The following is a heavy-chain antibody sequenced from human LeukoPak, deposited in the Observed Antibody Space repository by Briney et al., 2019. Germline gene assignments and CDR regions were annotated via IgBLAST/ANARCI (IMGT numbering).Heavy chain of an antibody. V-gene: IGHV3-23*01. CDR2: ISGSGGST. D-gene: IGHD6-19*01. Sequence: GGSLRLSCAASGFTFSSYAMSWVRQAPGKGLGWVSAISGSGGSTYYADSVKGRFTISRDNSKNTLYLQMNSLRAEDTAVYYCAKEGGSGSSGWYPPRIYYFDYWGQGTLVTVSS. CDR3: AKEGGSGSSGWYPPRIYYFDY. J-gene: IGHJ4*02. CDR1: GFTFSSYA.